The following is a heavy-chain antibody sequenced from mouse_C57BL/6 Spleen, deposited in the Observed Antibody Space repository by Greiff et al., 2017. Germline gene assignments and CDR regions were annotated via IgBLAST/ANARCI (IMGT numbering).Heavy chain of an antibody. CDR3: TRSRRDEYYFDY. CDR2: IDPETGGT. D-gene: IGHD3-3*01. J-gene: IGHJ2*01. V-gene: IGHV1-15*01. Sequence: QVQLQQPGAELVRPGASVTLSCKASGYTFTDYEMHWVKQTPVHGLEWIGAIDPETGGTAYNQKFKGKAILTADKSSSTAYMELRSLTSEDSAVYYCTRSRRDEYYFDYWGQGTTLTVSS. CDR1: GYTFTDYE.